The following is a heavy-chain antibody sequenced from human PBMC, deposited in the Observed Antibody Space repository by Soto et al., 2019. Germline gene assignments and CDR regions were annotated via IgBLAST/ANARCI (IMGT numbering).Heavy chain of an antibody. D-gene: IGHD2-21*02. CDR3: TRDGDGRMPTNPDDYYGMDV. CDR1: GGSISGYY. CDR2: VYYSGGA. J-gene: IGHJ6*02. Sequence: PSETLSLTCTVSGGSISGYYWSWIRQPPGKGLEWIGNVYYSGGAKYSPSVKRQVSISVDTSKNQFSLNLSSVTAADTAVYYCTRDGDGRMPTNPDDYYGMDVWGPGITVTVSS. V-gene: IGHV4-59*01.